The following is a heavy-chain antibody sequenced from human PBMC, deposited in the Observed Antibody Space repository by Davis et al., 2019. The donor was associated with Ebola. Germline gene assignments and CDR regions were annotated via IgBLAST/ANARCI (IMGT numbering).Heavy chain of an antibody. CDR1: GFTFSSYA. CDR3: ARGSIASY. Sequence: AGSLRLSCAASGFTFSSYAMHWVRQAPGKGLEWVAVISYDGSNKYYADSVKGRFTISRDNSKNTLYLQMNSLRAEDTAVYYCARGSIASYWGQGTLVTVSS. CDR2: ISYDGSNK. D-gene: IGHD6-6*01. J-gene: IGHJ4*02. V-gene: IGHV3-30-3*01.